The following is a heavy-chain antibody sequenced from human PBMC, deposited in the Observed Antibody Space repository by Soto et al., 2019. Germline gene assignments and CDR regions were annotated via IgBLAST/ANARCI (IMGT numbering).Heavy chain of an antibody. J-gene: IGHJ4*02. Sequence: GASVTVSCKASGYTITGYYMHWVRQAPGQGLEWMGWINPNSGGTNYAQKFQGRVTMTRDTSISTAYMELSRLRSDDTAVYYCARSYRSGGSCYSGPDYWGQGTLVTVSS. CDR3: ARSYRSGGSCYSGPDY. CDR2: INPNSGGT. CDR1: GYTITGYY. D-gene: IGHD2-15*01. V-gene: IGHV1-2*02.